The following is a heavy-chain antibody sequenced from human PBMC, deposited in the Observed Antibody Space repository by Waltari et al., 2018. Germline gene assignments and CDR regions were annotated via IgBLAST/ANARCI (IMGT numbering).Heavy chain of an antibody. CDR2: IIPIFGTA. CDR1: GGTFSSYA. V-gene: IGHV1-69*05. D-gene: IGHD2-2*01. Sequence: QVQLVQSGAEVKKPGSSVKVSCKASGGTFSSYAISWVRQAPGQGLEWMGGIIPIFGTANYAQKLQGIVTITTDESTSTAYMELSSLRSEDTAVYYCATRLKLYCSSTSCYVHYFDYWGQGTLVTVSS. J-gene: IGHJ4*02. CDR3: ATRLKLYCSSTSCYVHYFDY.